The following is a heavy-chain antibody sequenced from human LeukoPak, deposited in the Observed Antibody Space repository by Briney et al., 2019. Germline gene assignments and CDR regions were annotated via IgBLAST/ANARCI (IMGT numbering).Heavy chain of an antibody. D-gene: IGHD5-18*01. J-gene: IGHJ4*02. CDR3: AEGYSYGYYYFDY. V-gene: IGHV3-23*01. CDR1: GFTFSSYA. CDR2: ISGSGGST. Sequence: GGSLRLSCAASGFTFSSYAMSWVRQAPGKGLEWVSAISGSGGSTYYADSVKGRFTISRDNSKNTLYLQMNSLRAEDTAVYYCAEGYSYGYYYFDYWGQGALVAVCS.